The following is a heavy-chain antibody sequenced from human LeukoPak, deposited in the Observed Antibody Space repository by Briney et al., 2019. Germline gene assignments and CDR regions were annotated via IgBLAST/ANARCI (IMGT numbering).Heavy chain of an antibody. V-gene: IGHV4-34*01. J-gene: IGHJ4*02. CDR1: GGSFSGHY. CDR3: AREGSAVTNFDY. D-gene: IGHD3-10*01. CDR2: INHSGTT. Sequence: SETLSLTCAVYGGSFSGHYWSWIRQPPGKGLEWIGEINHSGTTYYNPSLKSRVTISVDTSKNRFSLNLRSVTAADTAVYYRAREGSAVTNFDYWGQGTLVTVSS.